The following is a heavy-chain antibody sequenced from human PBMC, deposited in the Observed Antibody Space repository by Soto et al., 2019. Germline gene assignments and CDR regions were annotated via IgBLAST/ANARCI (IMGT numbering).Heavy chain of an antibody. V-gene: IGHV3-23*01. Sequence: EVQLLESGGGLVQPGGSLRLSCAASGFTFSSYAMSWVRQAPGKGLEWVSAISGSGGSTYYADSVKGRFTISRDNSKNTLYLQMNSLRAEDTAVYYCVVDRSGRYFPGDYWGQGTLVTVSS. J-gene: IGHJ4*02. D-gene: IGHD1-26*01. CDR1: GFTFSSYA. CDR2: ISGSGGST. CDR3: VVDRSGRYFPGDY.